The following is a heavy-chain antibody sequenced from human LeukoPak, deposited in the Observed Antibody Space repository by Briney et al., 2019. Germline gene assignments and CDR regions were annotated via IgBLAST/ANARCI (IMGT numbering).Heavy chain of an antibody. D-gene: IGHD6-19*01. CDR1: GYTFTSYG. CDR3: ARVGSDSSGWRRFDY. J-gene: IGHJ4*02. V-gene: IGHV1-18*01. Sequence: ASVKVSCKASGYTFTSYGISWVRQAPGQGLEWMGWISAYNGNTNYAQKLQGRVTMTTDTSISTAYMELSRLRSDDTAVYYCARVGSDSSGWRRFDYWGQGTLVTVSS. CDR2: ISAYNGNT.